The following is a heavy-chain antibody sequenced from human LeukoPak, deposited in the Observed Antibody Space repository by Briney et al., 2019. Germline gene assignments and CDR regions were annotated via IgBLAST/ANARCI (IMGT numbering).Heavy chain of an antibody. V-gene: IGHV3-66*01. Sequence: GGSLRLSCAASGFTVSSNYMSWVRQAPGKGLEWVSVIYSGGSTYYADSVKGRFTISRDNSKNTLYLQMNSLRAEDTAVYHCASTFYGDSPPYWGQGTLVTVSS. J-gene: IGHJ4*02. CDR2: IYSGGST. CDR3: ASTFYGDSPPY. CDR1: GFTVSSNY. D-gene: IGHD4-17*01.